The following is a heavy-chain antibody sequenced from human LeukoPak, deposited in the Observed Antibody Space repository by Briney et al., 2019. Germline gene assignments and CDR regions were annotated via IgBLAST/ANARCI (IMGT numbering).Heavy chain of an antibody. J-gene: IGHJ2*01. CDR3: ARDGGGYSSSWAPFYWYFDL. Sequence: SETLSLTCTVSGASISSYYWSWIRQPPGKGLEWIGYIFYSGSTNYNPSLKSRVTISVDTSKNQFSLKLSSVTAADTAVYYCARDGGGYSSSWAPFYWYFDLWGRGTLVTVSS. CDR1: GASISSYY. CDR2: IFYSGST. V-gene: IGHV4-59*01. D-gene: IGHD6-13*01.